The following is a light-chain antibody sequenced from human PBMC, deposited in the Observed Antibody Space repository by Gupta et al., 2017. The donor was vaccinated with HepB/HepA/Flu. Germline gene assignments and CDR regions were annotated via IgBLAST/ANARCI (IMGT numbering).Light chain of an antibody. CDR1: SSDVGGYNY. CDR2: EVS. V-gene: IGLV2-8*01. CDR3: SSYAGSNVV. J-gene: IGLJ2*01. Sequence: QSALTQPPSASGSPGQSVTISCTGTSSDVGGYNYVSCYQQHPGKAPKLMIYEVSKRPSGVPDRFSGSKSGNTASLTVSGLQAEDDADYYCSSYAGSNVVFGGGTKLTVL.